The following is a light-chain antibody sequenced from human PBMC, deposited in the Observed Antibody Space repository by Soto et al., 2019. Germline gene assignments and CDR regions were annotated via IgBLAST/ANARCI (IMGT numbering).Light chain of an antibody. CDR2: EVS. CDR1: SSDVGGYSY. J-gene: IGLJ3*02. V-gene: IGLV2-14*01. CDR3: SSYTSSKTWV. Sequence: QSALTQPASVSGSPGQSITISCTGTSSDVGGYSYVSWYQQHPGKAPKLMIYEVSNRPSGVSNRFSGSKSGYTASLTISGLQAEDEADYYCSSYTSSKTWVFGGGTKLTVL.